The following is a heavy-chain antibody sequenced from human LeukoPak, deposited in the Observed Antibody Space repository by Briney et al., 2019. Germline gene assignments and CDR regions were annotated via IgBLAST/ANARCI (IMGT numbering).Heavy chain of an antibody. CDR2: INPNSGDT. J-gene: IGHJ4*02. CDR3: ARDYCSSTSCLFDY. V-gene: IGHV1-2*06. CDR1: GYTFTGYH. D-gene: IGHD2-2*01. Sequence: ASVKVSFTASGYTFTGYHMHWVRQAPGQGLEWMGRINPNSGDTNYAQNFQGRVTMTRDTSINTAYMELSRLRSDDTAVYYCARDYCSSTSCLFDYWGQGTLVTVSS.